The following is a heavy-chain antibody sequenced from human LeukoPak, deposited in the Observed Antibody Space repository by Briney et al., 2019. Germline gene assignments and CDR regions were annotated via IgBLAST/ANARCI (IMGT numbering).Heavy chain of an antibody. D-gene: IGHD3-3*01. CDR3: AKVPSGFLEWLFDY. Sequence: GGSLRLSCAASGFTLSSYGMHWVRQAPGKGLGWVAFIRYDGSNKYYADSVKGRFTISSDNSKNTLYLQMNSLRAEDTAVYYCAKVPSGFLEWLFDYWGQGTLVTVSS. J-gene: IGHJ4*02. V-gene: IGHV3-30*02. CDR1: GFTLSSYG. CDR2: IRYDGSNK.